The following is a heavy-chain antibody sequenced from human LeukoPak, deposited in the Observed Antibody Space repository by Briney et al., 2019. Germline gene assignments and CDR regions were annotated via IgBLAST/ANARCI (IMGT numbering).Heavy chain of an antibody. CDR1: GYTFTSYG. CDR3: ARDPPSSSWAPHFDY. D-gene: IGHD6-13*01. Sequence: ASVKVSCKASGYTFTSYGISWVRQAPGQGLEWMGWISAYNGNTNYAQKLQGRVTMTTDTSTSTAYMELRSLRSDDTAVYYCARDPPSSSWAPHFDYWGQGTLVTVSS. CDR2: ISAYNGNT. J-gene: IGHJ4*02. V-gene: IGHV1-18*01.